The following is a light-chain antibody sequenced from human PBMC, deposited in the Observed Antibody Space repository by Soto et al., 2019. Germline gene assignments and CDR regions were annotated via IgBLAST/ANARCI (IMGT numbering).Light chain of an antibody. CDR3: QKYTRAPRT. CDR1: QGISNF. Sequence: DIQMTQSPSSLSASVGDRVTITCRASQGISNFLAWYQQKPGKAPKLLISAASTLQSGVSSRFSGSGSGTDFTLIISSLQPEDVATYYCQKYTRAPRTFGQGAKGEIK. J-gene: IGKJ1*01. CDR2: AAS. V-gene: IGKV1-27*01.